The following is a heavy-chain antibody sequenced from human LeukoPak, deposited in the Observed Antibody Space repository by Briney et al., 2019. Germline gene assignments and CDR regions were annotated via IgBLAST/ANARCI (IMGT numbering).Heavy chain of an antibody. CDR2: IWYDGSNK. J-gene: IGHJ3*02. D-gene: IGHD6-19*01. CDR1: GFTFSYYG. Sequence: PGRSLRLSCAASGFTFSYYGMHWVRQAPGKGLEWVAVIWYDGSNKYYADSVKGRFTISGDYSKNTLYLQMNSLRAEDTTVYYCARDWIAVAGTPVLGVFDIWGQGTMVTVSS. V-gene: IGHV3-33*01. CDR3: ARDWIAVAGTPVLGVFDI.